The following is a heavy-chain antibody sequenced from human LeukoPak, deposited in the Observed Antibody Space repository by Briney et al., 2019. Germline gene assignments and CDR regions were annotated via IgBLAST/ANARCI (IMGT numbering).Heavy chain of an antibody. Sequence: GGSLRLSCAASGFTFSSYAMNWVRQAPGKGLEWVSAISGSGSGDSTYYADSVKGRFTISRDNSKNTLYLQMNSLRAEDTAVYYCAKRSAGIDYWGQGTLVTVSS. J-gene: IGHJ4*02. CDR3: AKRSAGIDY. CDR1: GFTFSSYA. V-gene: IGHV3-23*01. CDR2: ISGSGSGDST.